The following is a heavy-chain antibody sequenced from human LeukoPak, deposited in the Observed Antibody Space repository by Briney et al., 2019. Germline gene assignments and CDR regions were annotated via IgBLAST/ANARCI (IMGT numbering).Heavy chain of an antibody. CDR1: GFTFSGYW. CDR3: ARDPLKTKGASDY. D-gene: IGHD1-26*01. J-gene: IGHJ4*02. Sequence: GGSLRLSCAASGFTFSGYWMSWVRQAPGKGLEWVANIKQDRSEKYYVDSVKGRFTISRDNAKNSLYLQMNSLRAEDTAVYYCARDPLKTKGASDYWGQGTLVTVSS. CDR2: IKQDRSEK. V-gene: IGHV3-7*01.